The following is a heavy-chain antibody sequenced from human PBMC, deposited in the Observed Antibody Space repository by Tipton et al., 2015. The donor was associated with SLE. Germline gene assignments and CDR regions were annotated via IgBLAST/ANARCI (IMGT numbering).Heavy chain of an antibody. Sequence: SLRLSCAASGFTFSDYYMSWIRQAPGKGLEWVSYISSSGSTIYYADSVKGRFTISRDNAKNSLYLQMNSLRAEGTAVYYCARDKRMIAVAPYDYWGQGTLVTVSS. J-gene: IGHJ4*02. CDR2: ISSSGSTI. D-gene: IGHD6-19*01. V-gene: IGHV3-11*04. CDR1: GFTFSDYY. CDR3: ARDKRMIAVAPYDY.